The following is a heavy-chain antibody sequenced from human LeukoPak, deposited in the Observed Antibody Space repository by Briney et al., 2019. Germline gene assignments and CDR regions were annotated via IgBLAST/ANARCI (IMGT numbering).Heavy chain of an antibody. J-gene: IGHJ4*02. CDR1: GYTFTSYG. D-gene: IGHD3-10*02. V-gene: IGHV1-18*01. Sequence: ASVKVSCKASGYTFTSYGISWVRQAPGQGREWMGWISAYNGNTNYAQKLQGRVTMTTDTSTSTAYMELRSLRSDDTAVYYCARVSSGTTCLDYWGQGTLVTVSS. CDR3: ARVSSGTTCLDY. CDR2: ISAYNGNT.